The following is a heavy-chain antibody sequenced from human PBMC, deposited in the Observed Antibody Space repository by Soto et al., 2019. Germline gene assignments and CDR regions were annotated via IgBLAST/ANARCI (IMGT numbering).Heavy chain of an antibody. CDR2: TIPVFGTA. J-gene: IGHJ6*02. CDR3: SRGDATKIVVTTYYGLDV. CDR1: GGTLRNYG. Sequence: QVQLVQSGAEVKKPGSSVRVSCKASGGTLRNYGISWVRQAPGQGLEWMGGTIPVFGTANYAQKFQGSVTITAEESTTTVYMDLTSLRSEDTAVYYCSRGDATKIVVTTYYGLDVWGQGTTVTVSS. V-gene: IGHV1-69*12. D-gene: IGHD4-17*01.